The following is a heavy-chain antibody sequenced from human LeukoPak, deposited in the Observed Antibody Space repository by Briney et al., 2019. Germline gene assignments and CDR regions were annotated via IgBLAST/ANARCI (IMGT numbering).Heavy chain of an antibody. V-gene: IGHV3-48*01. J-gene: IGHJ4*02. Sequence: GGSLRLSCAASGFTFSSYSMNWVRQAPGKGLEWVSYISSSSSTIYYADSVKGRFTISRDNAKNSLYLQMNSLRAEDTAVYYCAIRFGATHGEIQFDYWGQGTLVTVSS. CDR3: AIRFGATHGEIQFDY. CDR1: GFTFSSYS. D-gene: IGHD3-10*01. CDR2: ISSSSSTI.